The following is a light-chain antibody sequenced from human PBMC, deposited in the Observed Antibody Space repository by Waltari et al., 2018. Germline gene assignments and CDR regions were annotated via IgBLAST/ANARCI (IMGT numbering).Light chain of an antibody. Sequence: EIVLTQSPATLSSSLGERATVSCRASQSVSRALAWDQQKPGQAPRLLIYGASTRATGIPDRFSGSGSVTDFSLTISRLEPDDFAVYYCQHYLRLPVTFGQGTTVEI. CDR3: QHYLRLPVT. CDR1: QSVSRA. J-gene: IGKJ1*01. V-gene: IGKV3-20*01. CDR2: GAS.